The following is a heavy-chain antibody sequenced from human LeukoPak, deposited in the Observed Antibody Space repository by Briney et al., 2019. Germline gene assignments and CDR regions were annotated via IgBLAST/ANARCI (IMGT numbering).Heavy chain of an antibody. D-gene: IGHD5-12*01. V-gene: IGHV1-18*01. Sequence: GASVKVSCKASGYSFTSYGISWVRQAPGQGLEWMGWISGYNYNTNYAQKFRGRVTMTTDTSTNTVDMELRSLRSDDTAVYYCARGKSVATAPRHPFGYWGQGTLVTVSS. CDR2: ISGYNYNT. CDR3: ARGKSVATAPRHPFGY. J-gene: IGHJ4*02. CDR1: GYSFTSYG.